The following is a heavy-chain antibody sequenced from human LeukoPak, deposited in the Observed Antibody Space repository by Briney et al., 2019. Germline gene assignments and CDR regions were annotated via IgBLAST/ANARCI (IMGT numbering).Heavy chain of an antibody. J-gene: IGHJ3*02. CDR3: ARTDNWNDAFDI. Sequence: SETLSLTCAVYGGSFSGYYWSWIRQPPGKGLGWIGEINHSGSTNYNPSLKSRVTISVDTSKNQFSLKLSSVTAADTAVYYCARTDNWNDAFDIWGQGTMVTVSS. D-gene: IGHD1-20*01. CDR2: INHSGST. CDR1: GGSFSGYY. V-gene: IGHV4-34*01.